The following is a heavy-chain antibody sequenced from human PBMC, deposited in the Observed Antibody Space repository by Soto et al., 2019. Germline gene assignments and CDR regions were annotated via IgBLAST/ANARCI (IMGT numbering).Heavy chain of an antibody. CDR2: SNAGNGNT. J-gene: IGHJ6*02. CDR1: GYTFTSYG. D-gene: IGHD3-22*01. Sequence: AVKVSFKASGYTFTSYGRHWVRQAPGQRLEWTGWSNAGNGNTKYSEKFQGRVTITRDTSASTDYLELSSLRSEDTAVYYCARDPNDSSAYYHHYYYGMDVWGQGTTVTVSS. CDR3: ARDPNDSSAYYHHYYYGMDV. V-gene: IGHV1-3*01.